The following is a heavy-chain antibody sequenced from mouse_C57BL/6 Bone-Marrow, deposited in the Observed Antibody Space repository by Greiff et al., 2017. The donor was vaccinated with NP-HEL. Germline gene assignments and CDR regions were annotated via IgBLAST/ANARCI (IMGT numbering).Heavy chain of an antibody. Sequence: EVKLLESGPGLVKPSQSLSLTCSVTGYSITSGYYWNWIRQFPGNKLEWMGYISYDGSNNYNPSLKNRISITRDTSKNQFFLKLNSVTTEDTATYYCARVGLYFDYWGQGTTLTVSS. CDR2: ISYDGSN. V-gene: IGHV3-6*01. CDR1: GYSITSGYY. J-gene: IGHJ2*01. D-gene: IGHD3-3*01. CDR3: ARVGLYFDY.